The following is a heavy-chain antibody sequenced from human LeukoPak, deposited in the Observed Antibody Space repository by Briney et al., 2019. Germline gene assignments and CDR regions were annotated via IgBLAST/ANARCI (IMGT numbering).Heavy chain of an antibody. V-gene: IGHV4-59*01. CDR3: AIGSGGSHY. D-gene: IGHD1-26*01. Sequence: PSETLSLTCTVSGGSISSYYWSWIRQPPGKGLEWIGYIYYSGSTNYNPSLKSRVTISVDTSKNQFSLKLSSVTAADTAVYYCAIGSGGSHYWGQGTLVTVSS. CDR2: IYYSGST. CDR1: GGSISSYY. J-gene: IGHJ4*02.